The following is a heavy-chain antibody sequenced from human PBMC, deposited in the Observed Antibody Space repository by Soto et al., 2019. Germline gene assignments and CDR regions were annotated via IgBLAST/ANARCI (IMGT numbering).Heavy chain of an antibody. J-gene: IGHJ4*02. D-gene: IGHD3-10*01. CDR2: VSASGLNT. V-gene: IGHV3-23*01. Sequence: GGSLRLSCAASGFTFSTYAMAWVRQAPGKGLEWVSGVSASGLNTDYADPVKGRFYISRDNSKNTLYLQMNSLRAEDTAVYYCAKDRVGYGSGSYIRPLDYWGQGTLVTVSS. CDR1: GFTFSTYA. CDR3: AKDRVGYGSGSYIRPLDY.